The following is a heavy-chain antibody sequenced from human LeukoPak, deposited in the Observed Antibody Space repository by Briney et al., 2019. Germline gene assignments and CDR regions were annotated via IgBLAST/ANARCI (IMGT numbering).Heavy chain of an antibody. D-gene: IGHD6-13*01. V-gene: IGHV3-23*01. CDR1: GFTFTSYD. J-gene: IGHJ6*02. CDR2: VSGGVGAT. CDR3: TKGGDFTNSWYYYGMDV. Sequence: HSGGSLRLSCATSGFTFTSYDMSWVRQAPGKGLEWVASVSGGVGATYYSDSVRGRFTISRDNSKKTVSLQLNSLRAEDTAVYYCTKGGDFTNSWYYYGMDVWGQGTTVIVSS.